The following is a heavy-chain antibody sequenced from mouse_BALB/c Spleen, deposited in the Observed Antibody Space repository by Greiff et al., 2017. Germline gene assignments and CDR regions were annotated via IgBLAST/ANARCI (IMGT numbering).Heavy chain of an antibody. CDR2: IYPGDGDT. V-gene: IGHV1-80*01. Sequence: QVQLQQSGAELVRPGSSVKISCKASGYAFSSYWMNWVEQRPGQGLEWIGQIYPGDGDTNYNGKFKGKATLTADKSSSTVYMQLSSLTSEDSAVYFRARGGMDYWGQGTSVTVSS. CDR3: ARGGMDY. J-gene: IGHJ4*01. CDR1: GYAFSSYW.